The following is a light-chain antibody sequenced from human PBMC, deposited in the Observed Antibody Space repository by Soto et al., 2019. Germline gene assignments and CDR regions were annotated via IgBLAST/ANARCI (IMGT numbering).Light chain of an antibody. Sequence: QSALTQPPSASGSPGQSVTFSCTGTSSDVGAYNYVSWYQQHPGKVPKLVIYVVNKRPSGVPDRFSGSKSGNTASLTVSGLQAEDEADYYCTSYAGLDSLGVFGGGTKVTVL. CDR2: VVN. V-gene: IGLV2-8*01. CDR3: TSYAGLDSLGV. J-gene: IGLJ3*02. CDR1: SSDVGAYNY.